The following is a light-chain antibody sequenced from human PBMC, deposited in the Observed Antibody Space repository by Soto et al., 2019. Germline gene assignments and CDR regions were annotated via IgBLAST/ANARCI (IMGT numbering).Light chain of an antibody. Sequence: QSALTQHASVSGSPGQSITLSCTGASSDVGGYNYVSWYQQHPGKAPKLVIYDVSNRPSGVSNRFSGSKSGNTASLTISGLQAEDEADYYCNSYTDSSTPWVFGGGTKLTVL. CDR3: NSYTDSSTPWV. CDR1: SSDVGGYNY. J-gene: IGLJ3*02. CDR2: DVS. V-gene: IGLV2-14*01.